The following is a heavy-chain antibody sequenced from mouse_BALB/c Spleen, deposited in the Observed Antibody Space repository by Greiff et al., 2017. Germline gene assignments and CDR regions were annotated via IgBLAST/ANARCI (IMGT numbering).Heavy chain of an antibody. Sequence: DVMLVESGGGLVQPGGSLKLSCAASGFTFSSYTMSWVRQTPEKRLEWVAYISNGGGSTYYPDTVKGRFTISRDNAKNTLYLQMSSLKSEDTAMYYCARHYGNYVYYYAMDYWGQGTSVTVSS. CDR1: GFTFSSYT. J-gene: IGHJ4*01. CDR2: ISNGGGST. CDR3: ARHYGNYVYYYAMDY. V-gene: IGHV5-12-2*01. D-gene: IGHD2-1*01.